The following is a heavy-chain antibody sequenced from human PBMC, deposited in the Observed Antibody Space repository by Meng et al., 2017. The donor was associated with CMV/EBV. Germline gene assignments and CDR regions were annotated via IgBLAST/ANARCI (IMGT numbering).Heavy chain of an antibody. D-gene: IGHD6-13*01. CDR1: GYTFTSYG. Sequence: ASVKVSCKASGYTFTSYGISWVRQAPGQGLEWMGWISAYNGNTNYAQKLQGRVTMTTDTSTSTAYMELRSLRSDDTAVYYCARLPHSSSGYCYYGMDVWGQGTTVTVSS. CDR2: ISAYNGNT. V-gene: IGHV1-18*01. J-gene: IGHJ6*02. CDR3: ARLPHSSSGYCYYGMDV.